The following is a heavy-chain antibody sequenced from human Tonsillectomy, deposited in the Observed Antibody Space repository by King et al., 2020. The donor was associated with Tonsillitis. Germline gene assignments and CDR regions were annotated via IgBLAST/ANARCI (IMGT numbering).Heavy chain of an antibody. V-gene: IGHV1-2*02. CDR2: INPNSGGT. CDR1: GYTFTGYY. D-gene: IGHD3-22*01. J-gene: IGHJ6*02. CDR3: ARVSGRDSSGFYYYGMDV. Sequence: VQLVESGAEVKKPGASVKVSCKASGYTFTGYYMHWVRQAPGQGLEWMGWINPNSGGTNYAQKFQGRVTMTRDTSIGTAYMELSRLRSDDTAVYYCARVSGRDSSGFYYYGMDVWGQGTTVTVSS.